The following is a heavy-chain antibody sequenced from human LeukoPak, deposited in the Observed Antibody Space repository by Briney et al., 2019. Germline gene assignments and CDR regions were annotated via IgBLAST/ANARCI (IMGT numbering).Heavy chain of an antibody. CDR1: GGSISSDNYS. J-gene: IGHJ5*02. V-gene: IGHV4-39*07. Sequence: SETLSLTCTVSGGSISSDNYSWSWIRQPPGKGLEWIGSIYHSGSTYYNPSLKSRVTISVDTSKNQFSLKLSSVTAADTAVYYCARDPVRGRWFDPWGQGTLVTASS. CDR2: IYHSGST. D-gene: IGHD3-10*01. CDR3: ARDPVRGRWFDP.